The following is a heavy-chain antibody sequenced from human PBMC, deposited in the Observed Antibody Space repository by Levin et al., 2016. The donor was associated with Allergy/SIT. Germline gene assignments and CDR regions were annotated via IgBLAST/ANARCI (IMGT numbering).Heavy chain of an antibody. Sequence: GESLKISCKGSGYSFTSYWISWVRQMPGKGLEWMGRIDPSDSYTNYSPSFQGHVTISADKSISTACLQWSSLKASDTAMYYCARQSNDDSSGYYDYYYYGMDVWGQGTTVTVSS. D-gene: IGHD3-22*01. CDR3: ARQSNDDSSGYYDYYYYGMDV. J-gene: IGHJ6*02. CDR2: IDPSDSYT. V-gene: IGHV5-10-1*01. CDR1: GYSFTSYW.